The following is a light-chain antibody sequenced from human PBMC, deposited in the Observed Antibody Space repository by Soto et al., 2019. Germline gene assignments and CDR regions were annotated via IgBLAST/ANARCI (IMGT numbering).Light chain of an antibody. J-gene: IGKJ2*01. Sequence: EVVLTQSPGTLSLSPGERATLSCRASQSVSSRNLAWYQQKPGQAPRLLIYGASNRATGIPGRFSGSGSDTDFTLTISRLEAEDFAVYYCSQYGRSPLYIFGRGTKLEIK. CDR3: SQYGRSPLYI. CDR2: GAS. V-gene: IGKV3-20*01. CDR1: QSVSSRN.